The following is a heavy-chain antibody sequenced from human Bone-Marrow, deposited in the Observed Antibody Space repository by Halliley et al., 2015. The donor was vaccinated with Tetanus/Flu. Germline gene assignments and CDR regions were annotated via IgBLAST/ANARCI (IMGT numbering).Heavy chain of an antibody. D-gene: IGHD1-26*01. CDR2: SYYSGST. Sequence: KGLEWIGNSYYSGSTSYNPSLKSRVSISIDTSNNRFSLRLTSVTAADTATYYCARDGTSGSFSIWGQGTLVTVSS. V-gene: IGHV4-31*02. J-gene: IGHJ4*02. CDR3: ARDGTSGSFSI.